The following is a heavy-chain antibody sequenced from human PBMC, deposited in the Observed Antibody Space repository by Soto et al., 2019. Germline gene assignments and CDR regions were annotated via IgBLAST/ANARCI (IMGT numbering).Heavy chain of an antibody. CDR2: INHSGST. CDR3: ARGRYCSSTSCRKRNWYFDL. V-gene: IGHV4-34*01. CDR1: GGSMISYY. D-gene: IGHD2-2*01. Sequence: PSETLSLTCTVSGGSMISYYWSWIRQPPGKGLEWIGEINHSGSTNYNPSLKSRVTISVDTSKNQFSLKLSSVTAADTAVYYCARGRYCSSTSCRKRNWYFDLWGRGTLVTVSS. J-gene: IGHJ2*01.